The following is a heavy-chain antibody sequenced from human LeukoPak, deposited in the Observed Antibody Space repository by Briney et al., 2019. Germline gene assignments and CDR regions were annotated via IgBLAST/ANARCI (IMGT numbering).Heavy chain of an antibody. Sequence: SETLSLTCAVSGGSISSGGYSWSWIRQPPGKGLEWIGYIYHSGSTYYNPSLKSRVTISVDRSKNQFSLKLSSVAAADTAVYYCARARSSYGDYDYWGQGTLVTVSS. D-gene: IGHD4-17*01. J-gene: IGHJ4*02. CDR2: IYHSGST. CDR1: GGSISSGGYS. V-gene: IGHV4-30-2*01. CDR3: ARARSSYGDYDY.